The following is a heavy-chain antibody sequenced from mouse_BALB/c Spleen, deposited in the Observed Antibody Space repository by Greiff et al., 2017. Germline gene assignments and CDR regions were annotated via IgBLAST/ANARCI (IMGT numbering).Heavy chain of an antibody. CDR1: GFTFSDYY. D-gene: IGHD2-4*01. J-gene: IGHJ4*01. CDR3: ARASMITPGYAMDY. V-gene: IGHV5-4*02. CDR2: ISDGGSYT. Sequence: EVKLMESGGGLVKPGGSLKLSCAASGFTFSDYYMYWVRQTPEKRLEWVATISDGGSYTYYPDSVKGRFTISRDNAKNNLYLQMSSLKSEDTAMYYCARASMITPGYAMDYWGQGTSVTVSS.